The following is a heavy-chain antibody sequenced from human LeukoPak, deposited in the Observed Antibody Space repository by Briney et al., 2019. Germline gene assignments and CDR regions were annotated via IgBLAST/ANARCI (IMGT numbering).Heavy chain of an antibody. CDR3: ARLGSSGWYRHWFDP. Sequence: GSLRLSCAASGFTFSSYSMNWVRQAPGKGLEWIGYIYYSGSTNYNPSLKSRVTISVDTSKNQFSLKLSSVTAADTAVYYCARLGSSGWYRHWFDPWGQGTLVTVSS. J-gene: IGHJ5*02. CDR2: IYYSGST. CDR1: GFTFSSYS. V-gene: IGHV4-59*08. D-gene: IGHD6-19*01.